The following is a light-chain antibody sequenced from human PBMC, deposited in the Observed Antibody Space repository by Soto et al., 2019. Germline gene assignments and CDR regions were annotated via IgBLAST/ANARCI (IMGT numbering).Light chain of an antibody. Sequence: QSALTQPASVSGSPGQSITISCTGTRSDVGIYNYVSWYQQHPGKAPKLMIYQVTNRPSGVSNRFSGSKSGNTASLTISGLQAEDVADYYCSSYTRSTNYVFGTGPKVTVL. CDR1: RSDVGIYNY. CDR3: SSYTRSTNYV. J-gene: IGLJ1*01. CDR2: QVT. V-gene: IGLV2-14*01.